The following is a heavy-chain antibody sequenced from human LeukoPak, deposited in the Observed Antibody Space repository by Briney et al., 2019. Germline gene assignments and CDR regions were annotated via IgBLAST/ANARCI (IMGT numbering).Heavy chain of an antibody. Sequence: GGSLRLSCAASGFIFSNYWMSWVRQAPGKGLEWVANIKQDGSEEYYVDSVKGRFTISRDNAKNSLYLQMNSLRAEDTAVYYCARDFGDSSENDYWGQGTLVTVSS. CDR1: GFIFSNYW. CDR2: IKQDGSEE. V-gene: IGHV3-7*01. J-gene: IGHJ4*02. CDR3: ARDFGDSSENDY. D-gene: IGHD6-19*01.